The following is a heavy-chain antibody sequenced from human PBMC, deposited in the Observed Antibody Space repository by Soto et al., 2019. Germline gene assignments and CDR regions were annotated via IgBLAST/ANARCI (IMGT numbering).Heavy chain of an antibody. CDR1: GFPFSRYA. D-gene: IGHD3-22*01. CDR2: ISGYGDNT. Sequence: GWGLRLSCVISGFPFSRYAMSWVRQAPGKGLEWVAAISGYGDNTNYADSVKGRFTISRDNSKSTLFLQMNNVRVEDAATYYCAKKHDSSGYYNLWGQGTPVTVSS. J-gene: IGHJ4*02. CDR3: AKKHDSSGYYNL. V-gene: IGHV3-23*01.